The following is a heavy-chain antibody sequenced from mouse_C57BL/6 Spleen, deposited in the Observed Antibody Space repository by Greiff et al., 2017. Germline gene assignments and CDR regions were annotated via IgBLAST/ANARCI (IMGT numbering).Heavy chain of an antibody. V-gene: IGHV1-26*01. CDR1: GYTFTDYY. J-gene: IGHJ4*01. Sequence: EVQLQQSGPELVKPGASVKISCKASGYTFTDYYMNWVKQSHGKSLEWIGDINPNNGGTSYNQKFKGKATLTVDKSSSTAYMELRSLTSEDSAVYYCANSNGEDYYAMDYWGQGTSVTVSS. CDR2: INPNNGGT. CDR3: ANSNGEDYYAMDY. D-gene: IGHD2-5*01.